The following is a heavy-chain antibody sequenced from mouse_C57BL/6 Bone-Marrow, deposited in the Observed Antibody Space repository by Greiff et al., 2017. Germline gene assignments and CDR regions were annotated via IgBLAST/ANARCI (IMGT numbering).Heavy chain of an antibody. D-gene: IGHD2-1*01. J-gene: IGHJ4*01. CDR3: AKKGGNYDYYAMDY. V-gene: IGHV2-5*01. CDR2: IWRGGST. Sequence: VQLKESGPGLVQPSQSLSITCTVSGFSLTSYGVHWVRQSPGKGLEWLGVIWRGGSTDYNAAFMSRLSITKDNSKSQVFFKMNSLQADDTAIYYCAKKGGNYDYYAMDYWGQGTSGTVSS. CDR1: GFSLTSYG.